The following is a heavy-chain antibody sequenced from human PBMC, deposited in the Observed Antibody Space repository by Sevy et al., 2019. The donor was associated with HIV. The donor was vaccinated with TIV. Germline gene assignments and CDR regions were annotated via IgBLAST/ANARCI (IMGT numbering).Heavy chain of an antibody. CDR2: IKSNSGGT. V-gene: IGHV1-2*02. Sequence: ASVKVFCKASGYTFTSFDINWVRQAPGQGLEWMGWIKSNSGGTSYAQKFQGRVTLTRDTSISTAYMELSRLRSDDTAVYYCAREGVGVWGYYYYYIDVRGKGTTVTVSS. J-gene: IGHJ6*03. CDR1: GYTFTSFD. D-gene: IGHD1-26*01. CDR3: AREGVGVWGYYYYYIDV.